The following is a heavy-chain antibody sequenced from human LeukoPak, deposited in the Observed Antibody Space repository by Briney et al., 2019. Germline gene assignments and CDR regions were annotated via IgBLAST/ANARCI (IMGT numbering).Heavy chain of an antibody. V-gene: IGHV3-48*02. CDR2: ISTTSSTI. Sequence: SLRLSCAASGFTFSSYGMHWVRQAPGKGLEWVSYISTTSSTIYYAASVNGRFTMSRDNAKNSLYLQMDSLRDEDTAVYYCARGKEKWLDHFDYWAQGRLATVPS. CDR1: GFTFSSYG. J-gene: IGHJ4*02. D-gene: IGHD6-19*01. CDR3: ARGKEKWLDHFDY.